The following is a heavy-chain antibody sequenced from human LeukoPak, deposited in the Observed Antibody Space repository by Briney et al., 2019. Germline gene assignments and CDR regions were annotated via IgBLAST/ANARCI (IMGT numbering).Heavy chain of an antibody. CDR1: GFTFANYA. D-gene: IGHD3-22*01. CDR2: ISGSGGST. Sequence: GGSLRLSCAAPGFTFANYAMSWVRQAPGKGLDWVSTISGSGGSTYYADSVKGRFTISRDNSKNTLYLQMNSLRAEDTALYYCAKDYPDSSGYYYYDAFDVWGPGTMVTVSS. CDR3: AKDYPDSSGYYYYDAFDV. J-gene: IGHJ3*01. V-gene: IGHV3-23*01.